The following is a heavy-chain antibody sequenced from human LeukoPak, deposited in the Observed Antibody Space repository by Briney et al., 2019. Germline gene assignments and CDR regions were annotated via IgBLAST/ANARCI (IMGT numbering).Heavy chain of an antibody. V-gene: IGHV3-23*01. J-gene: IGHJ4*02. CDR1: GLSFSFYA. D-gene: IGHD4-17*01. Sequence: GGSLRLSCAASGLSFSFYAMSWVRQAPGKGLEWVSSIGTDDVTHYADSVKGRFTISRDNSKNTLYLQMNSLRAEDTAVYYCAKGPDYGDYVTPFDYWGQGTLVTVCS. CDR3: AKGPDYGDYVTPFDY. CDR2: IGTDDVT.